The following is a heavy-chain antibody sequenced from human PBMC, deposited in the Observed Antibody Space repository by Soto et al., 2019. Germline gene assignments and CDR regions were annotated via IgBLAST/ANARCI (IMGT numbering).Heavy chain of an antibody. V-gene: IGHV1-2*02. CDR1: GYTFTVYY. Sequence: GASVNVSCKASGYTFTVYYMHWVRQAPGQGLEWMGWINPNSGVTKYAQKFQGRVTMTRDTSISTAYMELTGLRPDDTAVYYCARGAVLGNWFDPWGQGTLVTVSS. CDR3: ARGAVLGNWFDP. D-gene: IGHD6-19*01. CDR2: INPNSGVT. J-gene: IGHJ5*01.